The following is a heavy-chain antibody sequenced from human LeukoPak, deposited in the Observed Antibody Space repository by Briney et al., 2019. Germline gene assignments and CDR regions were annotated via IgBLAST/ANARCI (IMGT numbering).Heavy chain of an antibody. Sequence: PGGSLRLSCAASGFAFSSYAMHWVRQAPGKGLVWVAVISYDGSNKYYADSVKGRFTISRDNSKNTLYLQMNSLRAEDTAVYYCASPEPTAAAGTELDYWGQGTLVTVSS. J-gene: IGHJ4*02. V-gene: IGHV3-30*04. CDR3: ASPEPTAAAGTELDY. CDR2: ISYDGSNK. CDR1: GFAFSSYA. D-gene: IGHD6-13*01.